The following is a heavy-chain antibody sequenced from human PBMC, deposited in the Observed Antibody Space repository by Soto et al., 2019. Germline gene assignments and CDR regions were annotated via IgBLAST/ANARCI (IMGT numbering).Heavy chain of an antibody. V-gene: IGHV3-15*01. Sequence: ASLRLSCTASGFTFSDAWMSGVRQAPGEGLEWVGRIKSKADGGTTDYAAPVRGRFTISRDDSKNTLYLQMNSLKTEDTAVYYCTLHIVVVAAIYNYFVYWGQGTLVTVSS. CDR3: TLHIVVVAAIYNYFVY. J-gene: IGHJ4*02. D-gene: IGHD2-21*02. CDR2: IKSKADGGTT. CDR1: GFTFSDAW.